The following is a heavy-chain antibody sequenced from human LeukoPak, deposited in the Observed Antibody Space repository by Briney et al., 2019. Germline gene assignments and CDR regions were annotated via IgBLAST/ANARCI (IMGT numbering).Heavy chain of an antibody. D-gene: IGHD2-2*01. Sequence: PGGSLRLSCAASGFTFSSYAMHWVRQAPGKGLEWVAVISYDGSNKYYADSVKGRFTISRDNSKNTLYLQMNSLRAEDTVVYYCARDRYCSSTSCPTRFDYWGQGTLVTVSS. CDR2: ISYDGSNK. V-gene: IGHV3-30-3*01. CDR1: GFTFSSYA. CDR3: ARDRYCSSTSCPTRFDY. J-gene: IGHJ4*02.